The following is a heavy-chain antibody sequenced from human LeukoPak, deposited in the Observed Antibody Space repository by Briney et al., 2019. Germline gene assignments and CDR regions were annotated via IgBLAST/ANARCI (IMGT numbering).Heavy chain of an antibody. CDR2: RSYDGGNK. CDR1: VFTFSSYA. Sequence: PGGSLRLSCAASVFTFSSYAMHWVRQAPRKGLEWGAVRSYDGGNKYYADSVQGRFTISRDHAKNSLYLQMNSLRPEDTALYYCSTDPRLLMYWGHGTLVTVSS. CDR3: STDPRLLMY. V-gene: IGHV3-30*04. D-gene: IGHD2-8*01. J-gene: IGHJ4*01.